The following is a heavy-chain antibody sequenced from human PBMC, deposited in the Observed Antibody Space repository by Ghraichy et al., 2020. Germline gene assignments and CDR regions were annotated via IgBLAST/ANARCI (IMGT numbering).Heavy chain of an antibody. Sequence: SETLSLTCAVSGGPIGDNNWWTWVRQPPGKGLEWIGEIRSSGTPNYNPSLKSRVTMSVDKSRNQFSLKLSSVTAADTAVYYCARDTSGWKEADRWGQGTLVTVSS. D-gene: IGHD6-19*01. V-gene: IGHV4-4*02. J-gene: IGHJ5*02. CDR1: GGPIGDNNW. CDR3: ARDTSGWKEADR. CDR2: IRSSGTP.